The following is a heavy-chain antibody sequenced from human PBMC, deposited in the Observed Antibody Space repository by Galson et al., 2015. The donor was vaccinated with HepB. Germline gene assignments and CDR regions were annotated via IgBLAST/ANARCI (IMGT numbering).Heavy chain of an antibody. Sequence: CAISGDSVSSNSAAWNWIRQSPSRGLEWLGGTYYRSKWYNDYAVSVKSRITINPDTSKNQFSLQLNSVTPEDTAVYYCARDRENRYYYYYGMDVWGQGTTVTVSS. J-gene: IGHJ6*02. V-gene: IGHV6-1*01. CDR1: GDSVSSNSAA. D-gene: IGHD1-14*01. CDR2: TYYRSKWYN. CDR3: ARDRENRYYYYYGMDV.